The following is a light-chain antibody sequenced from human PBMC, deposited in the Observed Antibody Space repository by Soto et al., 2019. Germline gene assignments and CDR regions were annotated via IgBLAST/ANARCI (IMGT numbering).Light chain of an antibody. CDR3: QQYGLPPHS. CDR1: QSVYNNY. J-gene: IGKJ2*01. CDR2: GAS. V-gene: IGKV3-20*01. Sequence: EIVLTQSPGTLSLSPGERATLSCRASQSVYNNYLAWYQRKPGQTPRLLVNGASNRATGIPDRFSGGGSGTDFTLTISSLEPEDFAVYYCQQYGLPPHSFGQGTRVEIK.